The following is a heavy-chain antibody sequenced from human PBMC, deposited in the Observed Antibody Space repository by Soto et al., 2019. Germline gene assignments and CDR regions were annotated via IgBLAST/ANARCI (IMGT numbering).Heavy chain of an antibody. J-gene: IGHJ4*02. CDR3: ARDYSSYGPFDY. Sequence: PGGSLRLSCGASGFTVSSNYVSWVRQAPGKGLEWVSVIYSGGSTYYADSVKGRFTISRDNSKNTLYLQMNSLRAEDTAVYYCARDYSSYGPFDYWGQGTLVTSPQ. CDR1: GFTVSSNY. CDR2: IYSGGST. D-gene: IGHD5-18*01. V-gene: IGHV3-53*01.